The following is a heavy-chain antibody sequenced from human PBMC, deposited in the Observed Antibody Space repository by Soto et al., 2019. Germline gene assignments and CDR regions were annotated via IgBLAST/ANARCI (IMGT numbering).Heavy chain of an antibody. D-gene: IGHD4-17*01. CDR1: GGSISSSNW. Sequence: QVQLQESGPGLVKPSGTLSLTCAVSGGSISSSNWWSWVRQPPGKGLAWIGEIYHSGSTNYNPSLKSRVTISVDKPKNQFSLKLSAVTAADTAVYYCASTDSGGNWFDPWCQGTLVTVSS. J-gene: IGHJ5*02. CDR3: ASTDSGGNWFDP. V-gene: IGHV4-4*02. CDR2: IYHSGST.